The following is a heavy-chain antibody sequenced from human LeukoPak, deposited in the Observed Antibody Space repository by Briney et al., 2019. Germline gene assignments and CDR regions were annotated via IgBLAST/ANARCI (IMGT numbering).Heavy chain of an antibody. CDR3: ARPPWATMVRGQSHQPNGMDV. V-gene: IGHV4-34*01. Sequence: SETLSLTCTVYGGSFSGYYWSWIRQPPGKGLEWIGEINHSGSTNYNPSLKSRVTISVDTSKNQFSLKLSSVTAADTAVYYCARPPWATMVRGQSHQPNGMDVWGQGTTVTVSS. CDR2: INHSGST. CDR1: GGSFSGYY. J-gene: IGHJ6*02. D-gene: IGHD3-10*01.